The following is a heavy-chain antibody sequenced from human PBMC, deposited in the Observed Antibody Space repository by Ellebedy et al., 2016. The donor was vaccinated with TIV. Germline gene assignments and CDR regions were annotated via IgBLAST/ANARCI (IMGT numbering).Heavy chain of an antibody. V-gene: IGHV3-7*03. D-gene: IGHD3-16*01. CDR1: GFSFSNYW. CDR2: IKEDGSEK. Sequence: GGSLRLSXAASGFSFSNYWMSWVRQAPGKGLEWVANIKEDGSEKHYADSVKGRFTISRDNAKNSLYLQMNSLRVEDTAVYYCARALIGGKNYWGQGTLVTVSS. J-gene: IGHJ4*02. CDR3: ARALIGGKNY.